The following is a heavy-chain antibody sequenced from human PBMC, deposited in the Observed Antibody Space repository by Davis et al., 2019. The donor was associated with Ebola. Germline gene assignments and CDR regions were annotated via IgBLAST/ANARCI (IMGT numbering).Heavy chain of an antibody. CDR2: IDWDDDK. J-gene: IGHJ4*02. V-gene: IGHV2-70*11. D-gene: IGHD1-1*01. Sequence: SGPTLVKPTQTLTLTCTFSGFSLTTTGMTVNWIRQPPGKALEWLARIDWDDDKYYSTSLMTRLTISKDSVKNQVVLTMTNMDPVDTATYFCARTRVGTTSDFDYWGQGTQVTVSS. CDR3: ARTRVGTTSDFDY. CDR1: GFSLTTTGMT.